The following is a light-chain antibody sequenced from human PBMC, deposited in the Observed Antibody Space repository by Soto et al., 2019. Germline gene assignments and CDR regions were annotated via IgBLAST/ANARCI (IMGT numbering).Light chain of an antibody. V-gene: IGLV2-8*01. J-gene: IGLJ1*01. CDR2: EVV. Sequence: QSALTQPPSASGSPGQSVTISCTGTKNDIGVYDFVSWYQHHPGKAPRLIIYEVVQRPSGVPDRFSGSKSGNTASLTVSGLQAADEAEYSCFSYSTSSSLYVFGSGTKVTVL. CDR3: FSYSTSSSLYV. CDR1: KNDIGVYDF.